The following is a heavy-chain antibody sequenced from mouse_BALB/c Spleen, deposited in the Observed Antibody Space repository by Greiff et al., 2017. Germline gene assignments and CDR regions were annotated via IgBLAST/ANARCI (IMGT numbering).Heavy chain of an antibody. Sequence: EVKLMESGGGLVKPGGSLKLSCAASGFTFSDYYMYWVRQTPEKRLEWVATISDGGSYTYYPDSVKGRFTISRDNAKNNLYLQMSSLKSEDTAMYYCARGGLDYWGQGTTLTVSS. CDR3: ARGGLDY. J-gene: IGHJ2*01. CDR2: ISDGGSYT. CDR1: GFTFSDYY. V-gene: IGHV5-4*02.